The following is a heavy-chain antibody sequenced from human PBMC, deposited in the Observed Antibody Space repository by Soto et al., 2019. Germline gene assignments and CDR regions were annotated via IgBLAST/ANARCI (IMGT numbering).Heavy chain of an antibody. CDR2: IYHSGST. D-gene: IGHD1-1*01. CDR1: GGSINSGRSS. CDR3: VRESTTSGPNWFDT. J-gene: IGHJ5*02. Sequence: SETLSLTCSVSGGSINSGRSSWNWIRQSPGKGMEWIAYIYHSGSTYYNPSLKSRVTISVDRSENQFSLKLTSVTAADTAVYYCVRESTTSGPNWFDTWGPGILVTVSS. V-gene: IGHV4-30-2*06.